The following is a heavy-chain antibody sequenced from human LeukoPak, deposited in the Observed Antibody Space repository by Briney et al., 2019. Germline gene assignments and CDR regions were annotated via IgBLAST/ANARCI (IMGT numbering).Heavy chain of an antibody. D-gene: IGHD2-15*01. CDR2: ISRIITII. J-gene: IGHJ4*02. CDR3: ARDGGSGYEIDY. Sequence: GGSLRLSCAASGFTFISYALSWVRQAPGKGLEWVSYISRIITIISYADSVKGRFTISIDNAKNSLYLQMDSLRPEDTAVYYCARDGGSGYEIDYWGQATLVTVSS. CDR1: GFTFISYA. V-gene: IGHV3-48*01.